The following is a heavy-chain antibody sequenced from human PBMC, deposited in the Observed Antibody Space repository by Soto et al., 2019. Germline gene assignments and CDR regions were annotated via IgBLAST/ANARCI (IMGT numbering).Heavy chain of an antibody. CDR3: ARERSLFGVVTFDF. CDR2: IYHSGYT. D-gene: IGHD3-3*01. V-gene: IGHV4-61*08. Sequence: SETLSLTCTVSGGSISSGDYYWTWIRQSPGKGLEWIGAIYHSGYTKYNPSFESRVAISMDMSKNQFPLSLTSVTAADTAVYYCARERSLFGVVTFDFWGHGTLVTVSS. J-gene: IGHJ4*01. CDR1: GGSISSGDYY.